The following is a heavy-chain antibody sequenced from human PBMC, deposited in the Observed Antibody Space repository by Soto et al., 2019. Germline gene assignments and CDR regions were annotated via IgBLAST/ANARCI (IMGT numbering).Heavy chain of an antibody. CDR1: GGSISSGGYY. CDR3: ARGVTMVRGVIHTPYFDY. CDR2: IYYSGST. D-gene: IGHD3-10*01. J-gene: IGHJ4*02. V-gene: IGHV4-31*03. Sequence: QVQLQESGPGLVKPSQTLSLTCTVSGGSISSGGYYWSWIRQHPGKGLEWIGYIYYSGSTYYNPSLKSRCTISVDTSKNQFSLKLSSVTAADTAVYYCARGVTMVRGVIHTPYFDYWGQGTLVTVSS.